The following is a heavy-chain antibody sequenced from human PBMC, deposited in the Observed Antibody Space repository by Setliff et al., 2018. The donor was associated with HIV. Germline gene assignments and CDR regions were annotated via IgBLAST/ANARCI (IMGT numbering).Heavy chain of an antibody. CDR3: ARIGSPWNWFDP. V-gene: IGHV4-61*09. D-gene: IGHD3-10*01. CDR1: GGSNNSGSYY. J-gene: IGHJ5*02. CDR2: IYTSGST. Sequence: SETLSLTCSVSGGSNNSGSYYWTWIRQPAGKGLEWIGHIYTSGSTNYSPSLKSRVTISVDTSKNQFSLKLSSVTAADTALYYCARIGSPWNWFDPWGQGTLVTVSS.